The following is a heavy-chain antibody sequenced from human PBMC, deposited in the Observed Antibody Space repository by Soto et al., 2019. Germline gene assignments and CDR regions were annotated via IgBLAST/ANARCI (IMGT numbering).Heavy chain of an antibody. CDR1: GIPSSTSW. D-gene: IGHD3-10*01. J-gene: IGHJ5*02. CDR2: INRDGSAR. V-gene: IGHV3-7*01. CDR3: GRLFGGIWSTTERTES. Sequence: GGSLRLSCAVSGIPSSTSWMTWVRQAPGKGLEWVANINRDGSARNYVDSVKGRFTISSDNAKDSLLLQMDSLRVEDTAVYYCGRLFGGIWSTTERTESWGQGTLVTVSS.